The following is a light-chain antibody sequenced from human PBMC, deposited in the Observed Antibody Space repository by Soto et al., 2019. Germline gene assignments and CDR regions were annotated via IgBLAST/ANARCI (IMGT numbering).Light chain of an antibody. Sequence: DIQMTQSPSSLSASVGDRVTITCRASQGIGDFLDRYQQRPGKAPMLLIYTASTLQSGVPSRFSGGGSGTDFTLTISSLQPEDVATYYCQNYNSAPPFTFAPGTKVDIK. CDR2: TAS. J-gene: IGKJ3*01. V-gene: IGKV1-27*01. CDR3: QNYNSAPPFT. CDR1: QGIGDF.